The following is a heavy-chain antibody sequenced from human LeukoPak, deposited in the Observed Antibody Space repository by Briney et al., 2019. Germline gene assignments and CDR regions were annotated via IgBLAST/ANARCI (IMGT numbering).Heavy chain of an antibody. CDR1: GFTFSSYG. D-gene: IGHD3-3*02. J-gene: IGHJ6*03. Sequence: GRSLRLSCAASGFTFSSYGMHWVRQAPGKGQEWVAVIWYDGSNKYYADSVKGRFTISRDNSKNTLYLQMNSLRAEDTAVYYCARGRGISAYYYYMDVWGKGTTVTVSS. CDR3: ARGRGISAYYYYMDV. CDR2: IWYDGSNK. V-gene: IGHV3-33*01.